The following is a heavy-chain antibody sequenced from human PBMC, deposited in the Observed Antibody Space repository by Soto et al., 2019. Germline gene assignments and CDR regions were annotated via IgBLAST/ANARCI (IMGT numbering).Heavy chain of an antibody. J-gene: IGHJ3*02. D-gene: IGHD3-22*01. Sequence: PGASVKVSCKASGYTFTSAGVSWVRQPPGQGLEWKGSFSAYYGNTKYAKKLQGRVTMTTDTSTSTANMKLRSQRYYDTAVYYCARDLIPDTHYYDSSGYPNAFDIWGQGTMVTVSS. CDR1: GYTFTSAG. V-gene: IGHV1-18*04. CDR2: FSAYYGNT. CDR3: ARDLIPDTHYYDSSGYPNAFDI.